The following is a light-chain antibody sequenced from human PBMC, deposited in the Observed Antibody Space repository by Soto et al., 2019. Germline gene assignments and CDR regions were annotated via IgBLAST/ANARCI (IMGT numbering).Light chain of an antibody. CDR2: AAS. V-gene: IGKV1-39*01. J-gene: IGKJ1*01. CDR3: QQLYETPWT. CDR1: QSINSY. Sequence: ITSRASQSINSYLNWYQQRPGEAPHLLIYAASSLQSGVPSRFSGSGSGTDFTLTIGSVLPEDLASYYCQQLYETPWTFGQGTKVDI.